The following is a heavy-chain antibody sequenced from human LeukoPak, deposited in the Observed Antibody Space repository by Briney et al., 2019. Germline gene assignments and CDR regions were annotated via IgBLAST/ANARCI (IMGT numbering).Heavy chain of an antibody. CDR1: GFTFRNHG. Sequence: GGTLRVSCTASGFTFRNHGMSWVRQAPGKGLEWVSGINDSGRNTFYADSVKGRFTVSRDNSKNTMYLQMNSLRAEDTAVYYCAKGSGYSSSWPPNYFDYWGQGTLVTVSS. V-gene: IGHV3-23*01. D-gene: IGHD6-13*01. J-gene: IGHJ4*02. CDR2: INDSGRNT. CDR3: AKGSGYSSSWPPNYFDY.